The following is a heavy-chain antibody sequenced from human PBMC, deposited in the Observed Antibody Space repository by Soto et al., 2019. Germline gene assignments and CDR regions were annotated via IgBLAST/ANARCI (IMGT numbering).Heavy chain of an antibody. Sequence: GGSLRLSCAASGFTFSSYAMSWVRQAPGKGLEWVSAISGSGGSTYYADSAKGRFTISRDNSKNTLYLQMNSLRAEDTAVYYCAKDRWDDCSSTRCYVPYYGMDVWGQGTTVTVSS. D-gene: IGHD2-2*01. V-gene: IGHV3-23*01. CDR1: GFTFSSYA. CDR3: AKDRWDDCSSTRCYVPYYGMDV. J-gene: IGHJ6*02. CDR2: ISGSGGST.